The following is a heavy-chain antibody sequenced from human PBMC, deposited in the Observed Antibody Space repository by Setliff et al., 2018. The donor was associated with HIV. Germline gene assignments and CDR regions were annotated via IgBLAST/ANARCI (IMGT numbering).Heavy chain of an antibody. V-gene: IGHV1-8*02. Sequence: GASVKVSCKASGYTFTSYDINWVRQATGQGLEWMGWMNPNSGNTGYAQKFQGRVTMTRNTSISTAYMELSSLRSEDTAVYCCARGLDVGATKGYYYYYMDVWGKGTTVTVSS. CDR3: ARGLDVGATKGYYYYYMDV. J-gene: IGHJ6*03. CDR1: GYTFTSYD. CDR2: MNPNSGNT. D-gene: IGHD1-26*01.